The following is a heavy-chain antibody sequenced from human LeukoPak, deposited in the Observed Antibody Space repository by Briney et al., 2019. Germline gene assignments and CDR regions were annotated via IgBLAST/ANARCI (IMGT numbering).Heavy chain of an antibody. D-gene: IGHD2-21*02. Sequence: PSETLSLTCTVSGDSLNTYYWTWIRQTPGKELEWIGFVASSGTSNYNPSLKSRVSISIDTSKNQFSLALTSVTPADTAVYYCARVVRGVVTSNCFDPWGQGTLVSVSS. CDR3: ARVVRGVVTSNCFDP. J-gene: IGHJ5*02. CDR1: GDSLNTYY. CDR2: VASSGTS. V-gene: IGHV4-59*01.